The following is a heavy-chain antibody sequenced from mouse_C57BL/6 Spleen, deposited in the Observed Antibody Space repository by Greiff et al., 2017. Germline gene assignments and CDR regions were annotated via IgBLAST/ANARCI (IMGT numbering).Heavy chain of an antibody. V-gene: IGHV14-1*01. CDR3: TTGYGNYVSFAY. Sequence: EVQLQQSGAELVRPGASVKLSCTASGFNIKDYYMHWVKQRPEQGLEWIGRIDPEDGDTEYAPKFQGQATMTADTSSNTAYLQLSSLTSEDTAVYYCTTGYGNYVSFAYWGQGTLVTVSA. D-gene: IGHD2-10*02. CDR2: IDPEDGDT. CDR1: GFNIKDYY. J-gene: IGHJ3*01.